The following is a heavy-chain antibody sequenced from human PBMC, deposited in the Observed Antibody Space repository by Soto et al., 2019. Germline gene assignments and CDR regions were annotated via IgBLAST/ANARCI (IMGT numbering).Heavy chain of an antibody. CDR1: GGTFSNYA. V-gene: IGHV1-69*13. D-gene: IGHD3-9*01. Sequence: SVKVSCKASGGTFSNYAITWVRQAPGQGLEWLGRIIPIFGTANYAQKFQGRVTITADESTSTAYMELSSLRSDDTAVYYCASRLVILPGEVAGSGHYFDYWGQGTLVTVSS. CDR2: IIPIFGTA. CDR3: ASRLVILPGEVAGSGHYFDY. J-gene: IGHJ4*02.